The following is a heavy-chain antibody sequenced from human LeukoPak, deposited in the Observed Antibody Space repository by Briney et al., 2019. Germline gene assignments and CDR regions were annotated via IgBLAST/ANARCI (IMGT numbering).Heavy chain of an antibody. D-gene: IGHD6-19*01. Sequence: SETLSLTCTVSGGSISSSSYYWGWIRQPPGKGLEWIGSIYYSGSTYYNPSLKSRVTISVDTSKNQFSLKLSSVTAADTAVYYCAREGIAVAGTTYYYYGMDVWGQGTTVTVSS. CDR2: IYYSGST. V-gene: IGHV4-39*07. J-gene: IGHJ6*02. CDR1: GGSISSSSYY. CDR3: AREGIAVAGTTYYYYGMDV.